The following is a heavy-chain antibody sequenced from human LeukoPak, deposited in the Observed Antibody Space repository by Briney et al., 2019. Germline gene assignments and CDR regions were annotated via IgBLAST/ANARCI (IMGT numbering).Heavy chain of an antibody. CDR3: ARHYGP. Sequence: SETLSLTCTVSGGSVNSGDHYWSWIRQVPGKGLEWIGYIYYSGSAYYNPSLKSRVTISVDTSKNQFSLKLNSVTATDTAVYYCARHYGPWGQGTLVTVSS. V-gene: IGHV4-39*01. J-gene: IGHJ4*02. D-gene: IGHD3-10*01. CDR2: IYYSGSA. CDR1: GGSVNSGDHY.